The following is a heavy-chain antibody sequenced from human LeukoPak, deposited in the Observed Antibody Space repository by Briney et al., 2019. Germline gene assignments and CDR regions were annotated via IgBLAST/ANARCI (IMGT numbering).Heavy chain of an antibody. CDR3: ARGYCSGGSCYFDV. D-gene: IGHD2-15*01. V-gene: IGHV7-4-1*02. CDR2: INTNTGNP. Sequence: EASVKVSCKASGYSFSSYAMNWVRQAPGQRLEWMGWINTNTGNPTYAQGFTGRFVFSLDTSVSTAYLQISSLKAEDTAVYYCARGYCSGGSCYFDVWGQGTLVTVSS. J-gene: IGHJ4*02. CDR1: GYSFSSYA.